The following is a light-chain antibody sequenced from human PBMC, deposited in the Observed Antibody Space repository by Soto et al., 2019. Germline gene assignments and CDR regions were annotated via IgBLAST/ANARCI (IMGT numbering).Light chain of an antibody. CDR2: DAS. J-gene: IGKJ1*01. CDR1: QNINNY. CDR3: LQHISYPRT. Sequence: DIQMTQSPSSLSASVGDRVTITCQASQNINNYLNWYQQKPGRAPKLLIYDASNLEAGVPSRFRGSGSGTDFTFTISRLQPEDLATYYCLQHISYPRTFGQGTKVDIK. V-gene: IGKV1-33*01.